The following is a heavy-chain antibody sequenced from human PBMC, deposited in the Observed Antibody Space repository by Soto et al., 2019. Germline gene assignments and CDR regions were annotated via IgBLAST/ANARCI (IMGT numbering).Heavy chain of an antibody. CDR3: VRDRLYNWFDP. J-gene: IGHJ5*02. CDR2: IYYSGST. D-gene: IGHD2-15*01. V-gene: IGHV4-31*03. CDR1: GGSISSGGYY. Sequence: SETLSLTCTVSGGSISSGGYYWSWIRQHPGKGLEWIGYIYYSGSTYYNPSFKSRVTISVDTSKNQFSLKLSSVTAADTAVYYCVRDRLYNWFDPWGQGTLVTVSS.